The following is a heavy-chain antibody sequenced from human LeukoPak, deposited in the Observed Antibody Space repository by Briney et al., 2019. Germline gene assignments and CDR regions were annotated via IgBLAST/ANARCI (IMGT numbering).Heavy chain of an antibody. V-gene: IGHV1-46*01. CDR3: ARGYCSSTKCFDYYYYMDV. CDR2: INPSGGST. CDR1: GYTFTNYY. D-gene: IGHD2-2*01. J-gene: IGHJ6*03. Sequence: ASVKVSCKASGYTFTNYYIYWVRQAPGHGLQWMGTINPSGGSTNYAQQFQGRVTMTRDTSTSTVYMELSSLRSEDTAVYYCARGYCSSTKCFDYYYYMDVWGKGTTVTVSS.